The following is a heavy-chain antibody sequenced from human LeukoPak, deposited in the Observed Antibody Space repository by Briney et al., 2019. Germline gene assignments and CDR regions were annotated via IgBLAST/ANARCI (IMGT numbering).Heavy chain of an antibody. CDR3: ARGPKYYYDSSGYYRFDH. D-gene: IGHD3-22*01. CDR1: GGPFSGYY. J-gene: IGHJ4*02. Sequence: PSGTLSLTCAVYGGPFSGYYWTWIRQPPGKGLEWIGEINHSGSTNYNPSLKSRVTISVDMSKNQFSLQLSSVTAADTAVYYCARGPKYYYDSSGYYRFDHWGQGTLVTVSS. V-gene: IGHV4-34*01. CDR2: INHSGST.